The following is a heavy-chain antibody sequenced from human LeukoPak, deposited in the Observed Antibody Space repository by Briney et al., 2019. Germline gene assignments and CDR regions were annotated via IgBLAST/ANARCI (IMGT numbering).Heavy chain of an antibody. J-gene: IGHJ4*02. D-gene: IGHD6-13*01. CDR2: INHSGST. CDR1: GGSFSGYY. V-gene: IGHV4-34*01. Sequence: PSETLSLTCAVYGGSFSGYYWSWIRQPPGKGLEWIGEINHSGSTNYNPSLKSRVTISVDTSKNQFSLKLSSVTAADTAVYYCARGSAAGISYWGQGTLVTVSS. CDR3: ARGSAAGISY.